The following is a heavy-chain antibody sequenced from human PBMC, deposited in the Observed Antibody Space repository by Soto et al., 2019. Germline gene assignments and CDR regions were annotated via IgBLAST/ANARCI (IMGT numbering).Heavy chain of an antibody. Sequence: EVQLVESGGDLVQPGGSLRLSCTASGFTFSSYDMHWVRQVTGKGLEWVSAILSTGETYYSGSVKGRFTISREIAKNSFYFQMNSLRAGDTAVYYCARAAAGEGYFDLWGRGTLVTVSS. CDR1: GFTFSSYD. D-gene: IGHD3-10*01. V-gene: IGHV3-13*01. CDR3: ARAAAGEGYFDL. CDR2: ILSTGET. J-gene: IGHJ2*01.